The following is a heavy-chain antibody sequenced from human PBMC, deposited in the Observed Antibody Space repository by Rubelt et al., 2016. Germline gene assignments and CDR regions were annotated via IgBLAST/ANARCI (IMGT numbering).Heavy chain of an antibody. CDR2: IWYDGSNK. CDR3: ARDNSVVVTAMNWYFDL. D-gene: IGHD2-21*02. Sequence: KGLEWVAVIWYDGSNKYYADSVKGRFTISRDNSKNTLYLQMNSLRAEDTAVYYCARDNSVVVTAMNWYFDLWGRGTLVTVSS. V-gene: IGHV3-33*01. J-gene: IGHJ2*01.